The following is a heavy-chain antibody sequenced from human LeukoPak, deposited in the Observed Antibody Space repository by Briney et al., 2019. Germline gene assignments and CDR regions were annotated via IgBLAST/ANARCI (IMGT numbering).Heavy chain of an antibody. CDR3: ARGSTSEYFPY. CDR2: IVPSSGAT. Sequence: ASVKVSCKASGYTFTGYQMHWVRQAPGQGLEWMGWIVPSSGATNYAHKFQGRVTMTRDTSISTAYMELSRLRSDDTAVYFCARGSTSEYFPYWGQGTLLIVSS. CDR1: GYTFTGYQ. J-gene: IGHJ1*01. V-gene: IGHV1-2*02.